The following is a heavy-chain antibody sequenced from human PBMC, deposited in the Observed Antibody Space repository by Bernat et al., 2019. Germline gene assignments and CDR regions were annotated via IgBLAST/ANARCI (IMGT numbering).Heavy chain of an antibody. J-gene: IGHJ4*02. D-gene: IGHD2/OR15-2a*01. CDR3: ARESMAPDLFDY. V-gene: IGHV3-30-3*01. Sequence: QVQLVESGGGVVQPGRSLRLSCAAFGFTFSSCSMHWVRQAPGKGLEWVAVISYDGSKKYYAGSVKGRFTISSDNSKNTLYLQMNSLRAEDTAVYYCARESMAPDLFDYWGQGTLVTVSS. CDR1: GFTFSSCS. CDR2: ISYDGSKK.